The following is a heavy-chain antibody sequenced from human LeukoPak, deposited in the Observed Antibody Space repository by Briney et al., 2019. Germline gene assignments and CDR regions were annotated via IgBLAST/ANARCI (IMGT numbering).Heavy chain of an antibody. J-gene: IGHJ6*02. Sequence: ASVKVSCKASGYTFTSYYMHWVRQAPGQGLEWMGIINPSGGSTSYAQKFQGRVTMTRDTSTSTVYMELSSLRSEDTAVYYCARWNGGYKGSYYYYGMDVWGQGTTVTASS. CDR3: ARWNGGYKGSYYYYGMDV. D-gene: IGHD5-24*01. CDR1: GYTFTSYY. V-gene: IGHV1-46*01. CDR2: INPSGGST.